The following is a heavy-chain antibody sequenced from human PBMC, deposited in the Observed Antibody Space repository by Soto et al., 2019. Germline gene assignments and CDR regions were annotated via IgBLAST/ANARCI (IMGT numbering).Heavy chain of an antibody. V-gene: IGHV4-31*03. CDR1: GCSISSGGYY. J-gene: IGHJ4*02. CDR2: IYYSGST. D-gene: IGHD2-2*01. CDR3: ARAVGYCSDSSCRAQFDY. Sequence: SETLSLTCTVSGCSISSGGYYWSWIRQHPGKGLEWIAYIYYSGSTYYNPSLKSRVTISVDTSKNQLSLKLSSVTAADTAIYYCARAVGYCSDSSCRAQFDYWGQGTVVTVSS.